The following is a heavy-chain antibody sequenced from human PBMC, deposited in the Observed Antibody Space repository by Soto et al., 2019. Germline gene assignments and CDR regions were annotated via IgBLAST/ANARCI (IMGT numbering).Heavy chain of an antibody. V-gene: IGHV1-2*04. D-gene: IGHD3-9*01. CDR1: GYTFTGYY. CDR3: ARDTGDSSPLSYYDILTGSAPRYYFDY. J-gene: IGHJ4*02. CDR2: INPNSGGT. Sequence: QVQLVQSGAEVKKPGASVKVSCKASGYTFTGYYMHWVRQAPGQGLEWMGWINPNSGGTNYAQKFQGWVTMTRDTSISTAYMELSRLRSDDTAVYYCARDTGDSSPLSYYDILTGSAPRYYFDYWGQGTLVTVSS.